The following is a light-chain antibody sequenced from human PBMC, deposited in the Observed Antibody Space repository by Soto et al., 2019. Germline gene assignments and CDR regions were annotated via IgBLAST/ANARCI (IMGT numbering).Light chain of an antibody. CDR3: SSYTSASTLV. J-gene: IGLJ1*01. CDR2: DVT. CDR1: SSDVGHYDY. Sequence: QSALTQPASVSGSPGQSITISCTGSSSDVGHYDYVSWFQQHPGRAPTLLIYDVTYRPSGVSNRFSGAKSGSTASLTISGLRTADEANYYCSSYTSASTLVFGTGTKVTVL. V-gene: IGLV2-14*03.